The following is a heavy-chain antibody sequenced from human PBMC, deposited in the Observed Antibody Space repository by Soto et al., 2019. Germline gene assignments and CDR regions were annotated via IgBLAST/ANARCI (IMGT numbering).Heavy chain of an antibody. Sequence: QLQLQESGPGLVKPSETLSLTCTVSGGSISSSSFHWGWIRQPPGKGLEWIGSIYYSGSTYYSPSLKSRVTISVDTAKHQFSLKLSSVTAADTAVYYCARRERAAGTDWWFDPWGQGTLVTVSS. J-gene: IGHJ5*02. CDR2: IYYSGST. V-gene: IGHV4-39*01. CDR1: GGSISSSSFH. D-gene: IGHD6-13*01. CDR3: ARRERAAGTDWWFDP.